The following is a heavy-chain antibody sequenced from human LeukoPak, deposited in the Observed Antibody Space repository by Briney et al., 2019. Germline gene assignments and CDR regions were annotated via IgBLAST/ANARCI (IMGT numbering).Heavy chain of an antibody. V-gene: IGHV4-39*01. Sequence: SETLSLTCTVSGGSVSSSSYFWGWIRQPPGEGLEWIGNIYYSGYTYYNPSLKSRVTISVDTSNSQFSLRLSSVTAADTAVYYCARRRGYSYGGGFDYWGQGTLVTVSS. D-gene: IGHD5-18*01. CDR3: ARRRGYSYGGGFDY. CDR1: GGSVSSSSYF. CDR2: IYYSGYT. J-gene: IGHJ4*02.